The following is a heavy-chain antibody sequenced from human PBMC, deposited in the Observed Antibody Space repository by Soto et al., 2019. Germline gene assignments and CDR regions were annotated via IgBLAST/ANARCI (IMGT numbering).Heavy chain of an antibody. CDR1: GYTFTGYY. J-gene: IGHJ6*02. CDR2: IDPDSGGT. Sequence: QVQLVQTGAEVKKPGASVKVSCKASGYTFTGYYVHWVRQAPGQGLEWIGWIDPDSGGTNYAQKFQGWVTLTRDTSISTVYLEVNSLNSDDTALYDCARSSGNLYYFALDVWGQGTTVTVSS. D-gene: IGHD4-4*01. V-gene: IGHV1-2*04. CDR3: ARSSGNLYYFALDV.